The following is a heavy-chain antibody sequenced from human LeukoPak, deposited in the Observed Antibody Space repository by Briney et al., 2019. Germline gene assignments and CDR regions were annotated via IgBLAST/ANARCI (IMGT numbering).Heavy chain of an antibody. CDR2: IRFDGSNR. Sequence: PGGSLRLSCAASGFTFSSFGMHWVRQAPGKGLEWVTFIRFDGSNRYYADSVKGRFTISRDNSKNTLYLQMNSLRTEDTAVYYCACSDYWDQGTLVTVSS. V-gene: IGHV3-30*02. D-gene: IGHD6-13*01. CDR3: ACSDY. CDR1: GFTFSSFG. J-gene: IGHJ4*02.